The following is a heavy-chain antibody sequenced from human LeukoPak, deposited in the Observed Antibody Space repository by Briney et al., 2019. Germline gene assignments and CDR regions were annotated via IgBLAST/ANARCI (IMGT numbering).Heavy chain of an antibody. Sequence: ASVKVSCKASGGTFSSYAISWVRQAPGQGLECMGGIIPIFGTANYAQKFRGRVTITADESTSTAYMELSSLRSEDTAVYYCAREYQDDSTIYGMDVWGQGTTVTVSS. D-gene: IGHD2-2*01. CDR1: GGTFSSYA. CDR3: AREYQDDSTIYGMDV. J-gene: IGHJ6*02. CDR2: IIPIFGTA. V-gene: IGHV1-69*13.